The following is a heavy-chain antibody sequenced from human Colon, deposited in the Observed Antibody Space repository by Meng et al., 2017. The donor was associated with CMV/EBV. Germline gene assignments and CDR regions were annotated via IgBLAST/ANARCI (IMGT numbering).Heavy chain of an antibody. Sequence: GGSLRLSCAASGLSTYNILWVRQAPGRGLEWVSSISPTSTNIFYADSVRGRFSVSRDNAQNSVYLQMNSLRAEDTAMYYCARDPAGFDYWGQGTLVTVSS. CDR3: ARDPAGFDY. CDR2: ISPTSTNI. V-gene: IGHV3-21*01. CDR1: GLSTYN. J-gene: IGHJ4*02.